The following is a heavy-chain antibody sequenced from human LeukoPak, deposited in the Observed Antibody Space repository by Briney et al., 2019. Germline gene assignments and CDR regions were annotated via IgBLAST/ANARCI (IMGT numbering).Heavy chain of an antibody. CDR2: ISAYNDNT. CDR3: ARKYSGYDSNWFDP. Sequence: ASVKVSCKASGYTFTNNHISWVRQAPGQGLEWMGWISAYNDNTNYAQKVQGRVTMTTDTSTSTAYMELRSLRSDDTAVYYCARKYSGYDSNWFDPWGQGTLVTVSS. CDR1: GYTFTNNH. V-gene: IGHV1-18*04. J-gene: IGHJ5*02. D-gene: IGHD5-12*01.